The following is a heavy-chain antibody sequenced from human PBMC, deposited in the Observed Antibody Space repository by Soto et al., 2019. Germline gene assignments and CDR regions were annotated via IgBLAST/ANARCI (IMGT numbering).Heavy chain of an antibody. V-gene: IGHV4-39*01. Sequence: PSETLSLTCTVSGDSIRSGTYSWDWLRQSPGKGLEWIGCFWSTGATYYNPSLKGRLTISLDTSKNQFSLNLNSVTAADTAVYFCTRRPLAYFHYWGRGTHVTVSS. D-gene: IGHD6-13*01. J-gene: IGHJ4*02. CDR3: TRRPLAYFHY. CDR2: FWSTGAT. CDR1: GDSIRSGTYS.